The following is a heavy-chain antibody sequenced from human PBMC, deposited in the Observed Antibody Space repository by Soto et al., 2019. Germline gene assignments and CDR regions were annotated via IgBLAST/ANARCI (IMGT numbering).Heavy chain of an antibody. CDR1: GYTFTGYY. V-gene: IGHV1-2*02. J-gene: IGHJ3*02. CDR2: INPNSGGT. Sequence: QVQLVQSGAEVKKPGASVKVSCKASGYTFTGYYMHWVRQAPGQGLEWMGWINPNSGGTNYAQKFQGRVTMTRDTSISTAYMELSRLRSDDTAVYYCARVDAFPAGPPDAFDIWGQGTMVTVSS. CDR3: ARVDAFPAGPPDAFDI. D-gene: IGHD6-19*01.